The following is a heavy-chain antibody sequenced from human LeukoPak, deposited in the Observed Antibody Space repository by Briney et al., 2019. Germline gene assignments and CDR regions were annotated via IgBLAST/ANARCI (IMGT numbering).Heavy chain of an antibody. J-gene: IGHJ4*02. CDR2: ISAYNGNT. D-gene: IGHD3-3*01. V-gene: IGHV1-18*01. CDR3: ARMKNYDFWSGYYTPYFDY. Sequence: ASVKVSCKASGYTFTSYGISWVRQAPGQGLEWMGWISAYNGNTNYAQKLQGRVTMTTDTSTSTAYMELRSLRSDDTAVYYCARMKNYDFWSGYYTPYFDYWGQGTLVTVSS. CDR1: GYTFTSYG.